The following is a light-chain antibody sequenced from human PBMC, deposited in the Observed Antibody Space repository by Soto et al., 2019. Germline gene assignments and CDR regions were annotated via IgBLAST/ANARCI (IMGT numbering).Light chain of an antibody. V-gene: IGKV3-20*01. J-gene: IGKJ1*01. CDR2: GGS. Sequence: EIVLTPSPGTLSWSPGERATLSCRASQSVRSNYFAWYKQKPGQAPRILIYGGSSRPTGITDRFSGSGSGTDFTLTISRLEPEDFEVYYCEKYGSSPRTFGQGNKVEIK. CDR1: QSVRSNY. CDR3: EKYGSSPRT.